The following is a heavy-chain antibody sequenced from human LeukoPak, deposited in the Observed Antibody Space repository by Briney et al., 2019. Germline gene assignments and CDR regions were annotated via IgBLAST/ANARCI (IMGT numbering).Heavy chain of an antibody. CDR3: ARVGAVAGTNPGFDY. Sequence: GASVKVSCKASGYTFTSYGINWVRLAPGQGLEWMGWISAYNGNTNYAQKPQGRVTMTTDTSTSTAYMELRSLRSDYTAVYYCARVGAVAGTNPGFDYWGQGTLVTVSS. CDR1: GYTFTSYG. J-gene: IGHJ4*02. D-gene: IGHD6-19*01. V-gene: IGHV1-18*04. CDR2: ISAYNGNT.